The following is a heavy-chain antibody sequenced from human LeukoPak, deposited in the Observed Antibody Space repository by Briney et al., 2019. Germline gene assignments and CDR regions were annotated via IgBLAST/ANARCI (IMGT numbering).Heavy chain of an antibody. Sequence: PGRSLRLSCAASGFTFSRSGMHWVRQAPGKGLEWVAIIWYDGSNKYYADSVKGRFTISRDNSKNTLYLEMNSLRAEDTAVYYCARDDEPYYYGSGSLDWGQGTLVTVSS. V-gene: IGHV3-33*01. J-gene: IGHJ4*02. CDR3: ARDDEPYYYGSGSLD. CDR1: GFTFSRSG. D-gene: IGHD3-10*01. CDR2: IWYDGSNK.